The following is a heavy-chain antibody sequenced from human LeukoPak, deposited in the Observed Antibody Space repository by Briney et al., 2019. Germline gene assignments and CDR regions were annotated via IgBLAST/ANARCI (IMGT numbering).Heavy chain of an antibody. CDR1: GYSISSGYY. J-gene: IGHJ6*02. V-gene: IGHV4-38-2*02. CDR3: ARVNTAGYYYYYGMDV. D-gene: IGHD6-13*01. Sequence: SETLSLTCTVSGYSISSGYYWGWIRQPPGKGLEWIGSIYHSGSTYYNPSLKSRVTISVDTSKNQFSLKLSSVTAADTAVYYCARVNTAGYYYYYGMDVWGQGTTVTVSS. CDR2: IYHSGST.